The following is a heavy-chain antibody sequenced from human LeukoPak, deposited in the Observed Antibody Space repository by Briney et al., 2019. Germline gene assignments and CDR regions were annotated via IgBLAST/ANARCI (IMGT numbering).Heavy chain of an antibody. V-gene: IGHV3-15*01. J-gene: IGHJ3*02. D-gene: IGHD3-16*01. Sequence: GGSLRLSCAASGFTFTNAWMTWVRQAPGEGLEWVGRIKSKADGGTTDYAAPVKGRFTISRDDSKNTLCLQMNSLKTEDTAVYFCTTGTYRVGYGAFDIWGQGTMVTVSS. CDR1: GFTFTNAW. CDR2: IKSKADGGTT. CDR3: TTGTYRVGYGAFDI.